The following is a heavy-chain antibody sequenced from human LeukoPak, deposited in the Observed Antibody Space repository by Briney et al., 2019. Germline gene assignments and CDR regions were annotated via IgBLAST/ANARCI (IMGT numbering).Heavy chain of an antibody. Sequence: PSETLSLTCTVSGASISSYYWSWIRQPAGKGLEWIGRIYTSGSTNYNPSLKSRVTISVGKSKNQFSLKLSSVTAADTAVYYCARDYYDSSGYYGRGGYYYMDVWGKGTTVTVSS. CDR3: ARDYYDSSGYYGRGGYYYMDV. CDR1: GASISSYY. J-gene: IGHJ6*03. V-gene: IGHV4-4*07. D-gene: IGHD3-22*01. CDR2: IYTSGST.